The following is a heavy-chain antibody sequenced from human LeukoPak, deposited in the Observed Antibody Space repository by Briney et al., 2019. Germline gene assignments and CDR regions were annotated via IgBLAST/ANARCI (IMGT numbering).Heavy chain of an antibody. D-gene: IGHD6-13*01. J-gene: IGHJ4*02. CDR2: IYYSGST. Sequence: PSETLSLTCTVSGGSVSSGSYYWSWIRQPPGKGLEWIGYIYYSGSTNYNPSLKSRVTISVDTSKNQFSLKLSSVTAADTAVYYCARVLSSSWYEDYWGQGTLVTVSS. V-gene: IGHV4-61*01. CDR3: ARVLSSSWYEDY. CDR1: GGSVSSGSYY.